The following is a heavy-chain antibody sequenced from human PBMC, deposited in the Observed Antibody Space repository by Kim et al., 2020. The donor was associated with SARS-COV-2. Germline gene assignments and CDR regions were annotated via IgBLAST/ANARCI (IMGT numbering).Heavy chain of an antibody. J-gene: IGHJ5*02. V-gene: IGHV1-18*01. CDR2: ISAYNGNT. Sequence: ASVKVSCKASGYTFTSYGISWVRQAPGQGLEWMGWISAYNGNTNYAQKLQGRVTMTTDTSTSTAYMELRSLRSDDTAVYYCARRVRQQLEGYNWFDPWGQGTLVTVSS. CDR3: ARRVRQQLEGYNWFDP. CDR1: GYTFTSYG. D-gene: IGHD6-13*01.